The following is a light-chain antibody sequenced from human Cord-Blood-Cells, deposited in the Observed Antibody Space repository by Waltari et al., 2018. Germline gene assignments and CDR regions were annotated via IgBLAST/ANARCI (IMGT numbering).Light chain of an antibody. Sequence: QSALTQPASVSGSPGQSITISCTGTSSDVGGYHYVSWYQQHPGKAPKLMIYDVSKRPSGFSNRFSGSKSGNTASLTISGLQAEDEADYYCSSYTSSSTVFGGGTKLTVL. J-gene: IGLJ2*01. CDR2: DVS. CDR3: SSYTSSSTV. V-gene: IGLV2-14*01. CDR1: SSDVGGYHY.